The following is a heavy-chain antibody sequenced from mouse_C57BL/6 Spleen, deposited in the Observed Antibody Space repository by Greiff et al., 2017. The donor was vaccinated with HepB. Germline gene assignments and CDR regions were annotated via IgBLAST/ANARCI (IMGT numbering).Heavy chain of an antibody. D-gene: IGHD1-1*01. CDR2: IDPENGDT. CDR3: TYYGSSYDNY. Sequence: VQLKQSGAELVRPGASVKLSCTASGFNIKDDYMHWVKQRPEQGLEWIGWIDPENGDTEYASKFQGKATITADTYSNTAYLQLSSLTSEDTAVYYCTYYGSSYDNYWGQGTTLTVSS. V-gene: IGHV14-4*01. J-gene: IGHJ2*01. CDR1: GFNIKDDY.